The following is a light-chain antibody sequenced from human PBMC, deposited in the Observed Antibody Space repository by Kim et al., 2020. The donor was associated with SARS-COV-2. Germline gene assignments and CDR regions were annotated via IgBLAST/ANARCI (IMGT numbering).Light chain of an antibody. V-gene: IGKV3-15*01. CDR3: QQYAYWRA. CDR1: QSISSS. Sequence: SLSPGERATLSCRASQSISSSLAWYQQKPGQAPRVLIYGASARATDIPARFSGSGSGTEFTLTISNLQSEDFAVYYCQQYAYWRAFGQGTRLEIK. CDR2: GAS. J-gene: IGKJ5*01.